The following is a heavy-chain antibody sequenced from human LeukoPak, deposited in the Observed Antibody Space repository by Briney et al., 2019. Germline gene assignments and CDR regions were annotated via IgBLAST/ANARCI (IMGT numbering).Heavy chain of an antibody. D-gene: IGHD3-10*01. Sequence: ASVKVSCKASGYTFTSYYMHWVRQAPGQGLEWMGIINPSGGSTGYAQKFQGRVTMTRDTSTSTVYMELSSLRSEDTAVYYCARDFLVRGVISYYYYYYGKDVWGKGTTVTVSS. V-gene: IGHV1-46*01. CDR3: ARDFLVRGVISYYYYYYGKDV. CDR1: GYTFTSYY. CDR2: INPSGGST. J-gene: IGHJ6*04.